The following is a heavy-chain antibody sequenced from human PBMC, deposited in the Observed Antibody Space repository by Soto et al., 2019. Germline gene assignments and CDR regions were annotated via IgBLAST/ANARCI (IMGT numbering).Heavy chain of an antibody. CDR1: GFTFSSYA. D-gene: IGHD5-12*01. J-gene: IGHJ4*02. CDR2: ISGSGGST. V-gene: IGHV3-23*01. Sequence: EVQLLESGGGLVQPGGSLRLSCAASGFTFSSYAMSWVRQAPGKGLEWVSAISGSGGSTYYADSVKGRFTISRDNSKNTLYLQMNSLRGEDTAVYYCPREGIYGGYVRWGQGTLVTVSS. CDR3: PREGIYGGYVR.